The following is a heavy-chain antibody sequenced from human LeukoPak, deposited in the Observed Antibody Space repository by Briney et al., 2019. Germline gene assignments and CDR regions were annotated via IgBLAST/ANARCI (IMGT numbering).Heavy chain of an antibody. CDR2: INPNNDDT. J-gene: IGHJ6*03. V-gene: IGHV1-2*02. Sequence: GASVKVSCKASGYTFTDYYMHWVRQAPGQGLEWMGWINPNNDDTNYAQKFQGRVTMTRDTSISTAYMELSRLRSDDTAVYYCARGPRTIYCSSTSCHFLYYMDVWGKGTTVTVPS. D-gene: IGHD2-2*01. CDR3: ARGPRTIYCSSTSCHFLYYMDV. CDR1: GYTFTDYY.